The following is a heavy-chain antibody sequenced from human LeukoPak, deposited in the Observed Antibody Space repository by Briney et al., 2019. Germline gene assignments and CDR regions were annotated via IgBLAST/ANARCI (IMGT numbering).Heavy chain of an antibody. V-gene: IGHV4-38-2*02. CDR1: GYSISSGYY. Sequence: SETLSLTCTVSGYSISSGYYWGWIRQPPGKGLEWIGSIYHSGSTYYNPSLKSRVTISVDTSKNQFSLKLSSVTAADTAVYYCARVLRGGLEYFDYWGQGALVTVSS. J-gene: IGHJ4*02. CDR2: IYHSGST. CDR3: ARVLRGGLEYFDY.